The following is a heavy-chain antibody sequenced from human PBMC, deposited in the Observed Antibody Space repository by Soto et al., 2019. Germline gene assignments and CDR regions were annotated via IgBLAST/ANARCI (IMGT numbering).Heavy chain of an antibody. CDR3: ARVKGGYCSGGSCYSFLNWFDP. Sequence: QVQLVQSGAEVKKPGASVKVSCKASGYTFTSYGISWVRQAPGQGLEWMGWISAYNGNTNYAQKLQGRVTMTTDTSTSTAYMELRSLRSDDTAGYYCARVKGGYCSGGSCYSFLNWFDPWGQGTLVTVSS. J-gene: IGHJ5*02. D-gene: IGHD2-15*01. V-gene: IGHV1-18*04. CDR1: GYTFTSYG. CDR2: ISAYNGNT.